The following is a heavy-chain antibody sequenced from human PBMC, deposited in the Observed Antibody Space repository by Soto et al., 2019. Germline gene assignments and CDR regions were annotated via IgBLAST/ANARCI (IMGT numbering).Heavy chain of an antibody. CDR1: GFTVSNNY. Sequence: PGGALRLSCVASGFTVSNNYMSWVRHAPGRGVEGVSAISNTGSTYYAGSVKGRSTISRDSSTNTLYLEVNSLRADDTAVYYCAKVNVVVVAATFEYEYYFDYWGQGTLVTVSS. J-gene: IGHJ4*02. CDR3: AKVNVVVVAATFEYEYYFDY. D-gene: IGHD2-15*01. CDR2: ISNTGST. V-gene: IGHV3-53*01.